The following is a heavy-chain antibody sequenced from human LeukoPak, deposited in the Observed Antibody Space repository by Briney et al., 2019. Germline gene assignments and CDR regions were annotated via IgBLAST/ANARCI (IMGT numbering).Heavy chain of an antibody. V-gene: IGHV3-48*03. J-gene: IGHJ4*02. D-gene: IGHD3-16*02. Sequence: GGSLRLSCAASGFTFSSYEMDWVRQAPGKGLEWVSYISSSGSTIHYADSVKGRFTISRDNAKNSLYLQMNSLRVEDTAVYYCARVNDYVWVTYRPYYFDYWGQGTLVTVSS. CDR1: GFTFSSYE. CDR3: ARVNDYVWVTYRPYYFDY. CDR2: ISSSGSTI.